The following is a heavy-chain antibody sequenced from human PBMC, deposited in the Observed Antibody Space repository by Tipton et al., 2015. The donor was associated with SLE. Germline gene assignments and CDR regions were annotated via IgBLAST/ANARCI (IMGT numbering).Heavy chain of an antibody. D-gene: IGHD4-17*01. J-gene: IGHJ4*02. CDR1: GYTFTGYY. CDR3: ARDDYGDFEGAEY. Sequence: QVQLVQSGAEVKKPGASVKVSCKASGYTFTGYYMHWVRQAPGQGLEWMGRINPNSGVIHYVQKFQGRVTMTRDTAITTAHMELRRLTSDDTAVYYCARDDYGDFEGAEYWGQGTLVTVSS. CDR2: INPNSGVI. V-gene: IGHV1-2*06.